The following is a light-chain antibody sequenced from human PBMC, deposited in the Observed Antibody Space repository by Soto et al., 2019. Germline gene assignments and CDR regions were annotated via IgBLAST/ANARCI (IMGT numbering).Light chain of an antibody. CDR1: QSVTSNY. V-gene: IGKV3-20*01. CDR2: GIS. Sequence: IVLTQSPGTLSLSPGERATLFCRASQSVTSNYFAWYQQKPGQAPRLLIYGISDRATGIPDRFSGSGSGTDFTLTISRLEPEDFAVYYCEQYGSSHRTFAQGTKVDIK. J-gene: IGKJ1*01. CDR3: EQYGSSHRT.